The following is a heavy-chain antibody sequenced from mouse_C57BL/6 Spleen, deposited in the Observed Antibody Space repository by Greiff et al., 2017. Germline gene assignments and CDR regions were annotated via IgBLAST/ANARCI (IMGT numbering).Heavy chain of an antibody. CDR1: GYTFTSYT. CDR2: INPSSGYT. CDR3: ARSELGLAWFSD. D-gene: IGHD4-1*01. V-gene: IGHV1-4*01. Sequence: QVHVKQSGAELARPGASVKMSCKASGYTFTSYTMHWVKQRPGKGLEWIGYINPSSGYTKYNQKFQDKATVTADKASSTAYMQLSSLTSEDSAVYYDARSELGLAWFSDWGQGTLVTFSA. J-gene: IGHJ3*01.